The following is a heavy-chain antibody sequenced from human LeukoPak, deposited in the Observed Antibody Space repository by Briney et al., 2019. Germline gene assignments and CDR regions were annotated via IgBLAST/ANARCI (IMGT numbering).Heavy chain of an antibody. Sequence: PGGSLRLSCAASGFTFSSYATSWVRQAPGKGLEWISYISSGSTTIYYADSVKGRFTISRDNAKNSLYLQMNSLRDEDTAVYYCARDVEQWLVRVYYFDYWGQGTLVTVSS. J-gene: IGHJ4*02. CDR2: ISSGSTTI. D-gene: IGHD6-19*01. CDR3: ARDVEQWLVRVYYFDY. V-gene: IGHV3-48*02. CDR1: GFTFSSYA.